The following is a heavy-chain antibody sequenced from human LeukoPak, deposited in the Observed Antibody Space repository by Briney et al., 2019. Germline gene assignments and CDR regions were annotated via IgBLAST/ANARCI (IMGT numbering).Heavy chain of an antibody. D-gene: IGHD5-18*01. Sequence: GGSLRLSCAASGFTFDDYGMSWVRQAPGKGLEWVSGINWNGGSTGYADSVKGRFTISRDNAKNSLYLQMDSLRAEDTAFFYCARASRYSIGGSFDIWGQGTMVTVAS. CDR2: INWNGGST. J-gene: IGHJ3*02. V-gene: IGHV3-20*04. CDR3: ARASRYSIGGSFDI. CDR1: GFTFDDYG.